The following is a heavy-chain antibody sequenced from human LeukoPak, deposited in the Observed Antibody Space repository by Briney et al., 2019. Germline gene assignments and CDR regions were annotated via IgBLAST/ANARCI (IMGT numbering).Heavy chain of an antibody. D-gene: IGHD3-10*01. Sequence: PSQTLSLTCTVSGGSISSGGYYWSWIRQHPGKGLEWIGYIYYSGSTYYNPSLKSRVTISVDTSKNQFSLKLSSVTAADTAVYYCARARSITMVRGVTDLTPYFDYWGQGTLVTVSS. CDR3: ARARSITMVRGVTDLTPYFDY. CDR2: IYYSGST. CDR1: GGSISSGGYY. J-gene: IGHJ4*02. V-gene: IGHV4-31*03.